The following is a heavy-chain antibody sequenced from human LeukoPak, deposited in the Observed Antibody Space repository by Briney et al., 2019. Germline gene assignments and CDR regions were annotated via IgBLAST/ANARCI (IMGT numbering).Heavy chain of an antibody. CDR1: GFTVINY. CDR2: IYSGGST. D-gene: IGHD4-17*01. Sequence: GGSLRLSCATSGFTVINYMTWVRQAPGKGLEWVSVIYSGGSTYYADTMKGRFTISRDNSKNTLYLQMNSLRAEDTAVYYCARVGGDYYYTMDVWGQGTTVTVSS. CDR3: ARVGGDYYYTMDV. J-gene: IGHJ6*02. V-gene: IGHV3-66*01.